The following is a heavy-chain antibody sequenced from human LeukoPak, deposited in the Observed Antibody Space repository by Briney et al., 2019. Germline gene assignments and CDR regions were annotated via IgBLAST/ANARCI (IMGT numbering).Heavy chain of an antibody. CDR1: GGSVSSGSYY. V-gene: IGHV4-61*01. Sequence: SETLSLTCTVSGGSVSSGSYYWSWIRQPPGKGLEWIGYIYYSGSTNYNPSLKSRVTISVDTSKNQFSLKLSSVTAADTAVYYCARDNTGLDYWGQGTLVTVFS. J-gene: IGHJ4*02. CDR2: IYYSGST. CDR3: ARDNTGLDY. D-gene: IGHD5-18*01.